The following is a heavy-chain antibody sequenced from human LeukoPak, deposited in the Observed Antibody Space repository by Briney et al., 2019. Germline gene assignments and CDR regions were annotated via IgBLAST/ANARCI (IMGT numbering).Heavy chain of an antibody. V-gene: IGHV5-51*01. D-gene: IGHD1-26*01. Sequence: GESLKISCRGSGYSFTSYWIGWVRQMPGKGLEWMGIIYPGDSDTRYSPSFQGQVTISADKSISTAYLQWSSLKASDTAMYYCARHLSGGSYTYWYFDLWGCGTLVTVSS. CDR1: GYSFTSYW. CDR3: ARHLSGGSYTYWYFDL. CDR2: IYPGDSDT. J-gene: IGHJ2*01.